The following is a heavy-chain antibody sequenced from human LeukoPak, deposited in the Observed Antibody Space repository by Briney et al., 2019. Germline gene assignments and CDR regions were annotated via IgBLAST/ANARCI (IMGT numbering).Heavy chain of an antibody. D-gene: IGHD3-22*01. CDR1: GYTFTSYG. CDR3: ARAQRGYSSGYKTPDY. J-gene: IGHJ4*02. V-gene: IGHV1-18*01. CDR2: ISAYNGDT. Sequence: GASVKVSCKASGYTFTSYGIIWVRQAPGQGLEWMGWISAYNGDTNYAQKLQGRVTMTRNTSISTAYMELSSLRSEDTAVYYCARAQRGYSSGYKTPDYWGQGTLVTVSS.